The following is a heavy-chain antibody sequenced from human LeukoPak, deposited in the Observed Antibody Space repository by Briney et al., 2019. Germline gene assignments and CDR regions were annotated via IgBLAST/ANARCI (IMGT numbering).Heavy chain of an antibody. D-gene: IGHD6-19*01. Sequence: GGSLRLSCAASGFTFSSYAMHWVRQAPGKGLEYVSAISSNGGSTYYVNSVKGRFTISRDNSKNTLYLQMGSLRAEDMAVYYCARDPRIAVAENYYYYDGMDVWGQGTTVTVSS. CDR1: GFTFSSYA. CDR3: ARDPRIAVAENYYYYDGMDV. V-gene: IGHV3-64*01. J-gene: IGHJ6*02. CDR2: ISSNGGST.